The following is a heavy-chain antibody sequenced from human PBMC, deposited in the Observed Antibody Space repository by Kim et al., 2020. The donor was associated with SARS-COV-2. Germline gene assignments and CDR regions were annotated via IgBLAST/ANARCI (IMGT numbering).Heavy chain of an antibody. Sequence: ASVKVSCEASGYTFTGYYIYWVRQAPGQGLEWMGWINPNYGGTNYAQKFQGRVTMTRDTSISTAYMELSRLRSDDTAVYYCNRGGSYREGFDYWGQGTLVTVSS. D-gene: IGHD1-26*01. V-gene: IGHV1-2*02. CDR2: INPNYGGT. CDR1: GYTFTGYY. CDR3: NRGGSYREGFDY. J-gene: IGHJ4*02.